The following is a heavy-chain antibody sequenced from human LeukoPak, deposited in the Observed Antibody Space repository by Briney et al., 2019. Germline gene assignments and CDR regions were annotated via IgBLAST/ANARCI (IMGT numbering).Heavy chain of an antibody. CDR2: IYYSGST. CDR1: GGSISGYY. Sequence: ETSETLSLXCTVSGGSISGYYWSWIRQPPGKGLEWIGYIYYSGSTNYNPSLKSRVTISVDTSKNQFSLKLSSVTAADTAVYYCARVVSSTWYDTFDIWGQGTMVTVSS. J-gene: IGHJ3*02. V-gene: IGHV4-59*01. CDR3: ARVVSSTWYDTFDI. D-gene: IGHD6-13*01.